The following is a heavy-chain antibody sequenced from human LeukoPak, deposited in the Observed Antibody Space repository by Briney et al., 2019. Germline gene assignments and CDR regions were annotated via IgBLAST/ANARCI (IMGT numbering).Heavy chain of an antibody. CDR3: AKNLRGIVVVPAATWGGNWFDP. CDR2: ISYDGSNK. J-gene: IGHJ5*02. V-gene: IGHV3-30*18. CDR1: GFTFSSYG. D-gene: IGHD2-2*01. Sequence: GGSLRLSCAASGFTFSSYGMHWVRQAPGKGLEWVAVISYDGSNKYYADSVKGRFTISRDNSKNTLYLQMSSLRAEDTAVYYCAKNLRGIVVVPAATWGGNWFDPWGQGTLVTVSS.